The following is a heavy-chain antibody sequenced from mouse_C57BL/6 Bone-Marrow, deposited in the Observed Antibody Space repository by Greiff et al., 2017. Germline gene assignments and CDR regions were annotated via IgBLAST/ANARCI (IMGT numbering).Heavy chain of an antibody. J-gene: IGHJ3*01. Sequence: VKLVESGPGMVKPSQSLSLTCTVTGYSITSGYDWHWIRHFPGNKLEWMGYIRYSGSTNYNPSLKSRISITHDTSKNHFFLKLNSVTTEDTATYYCAREGDVGFAYWGQGTLVTVSA. D-gene: IGHD3-3*01. CDR1: GYSITSGYD. CDR2: IRYSGST. V-gene: IGHV3-1*01. CDR3: AREGDVGFAY.